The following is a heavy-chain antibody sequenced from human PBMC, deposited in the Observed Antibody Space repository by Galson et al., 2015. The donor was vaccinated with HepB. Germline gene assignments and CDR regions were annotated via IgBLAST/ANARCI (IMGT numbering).Heavy chain of an antibody. V-gene: IGHV1-24*01. CDR2: FDPEDGET. CDR1: GYTLTELS. Sequence: SVKVSCKASGYTLTELSMHWVRQAPGKGLEWMGGFDPEDGETIYAQKFQGRVTMTEDTSTDTAYMELSSLRSEDTAVYYCATAGEYSSSPVEYFQHWGQGTLVTVSS. CDR3: ATAGEYSSSPVEYFQH. D-gene: IGHD6-6*01. J-gene: IGHJ1*01.